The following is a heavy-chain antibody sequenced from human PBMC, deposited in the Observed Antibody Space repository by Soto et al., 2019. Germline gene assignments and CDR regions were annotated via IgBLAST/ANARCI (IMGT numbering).Heavy chain of an antibody. D-gene: IGHD6-13*01. CDR2: IIAFSDIV. CDR1: GGTFGIYA. V-gene: IGHV1-69*12. Sequence: QVQLVQSGAEVKKPGSSVKVSCKASGGTFGIYAITWVRQSPGQGLEWMGGIIAFSDIVNYTQKLQGRVTITADESTNTAYMELSSLRSEDTAVYYCAISIYSSSWFHSGNSYYYYGMDVWGQGTTVTVSS. CDR3: AISIYSSSWFHSGNSYYYYGMDV. J-gene: IGHJ6*02.